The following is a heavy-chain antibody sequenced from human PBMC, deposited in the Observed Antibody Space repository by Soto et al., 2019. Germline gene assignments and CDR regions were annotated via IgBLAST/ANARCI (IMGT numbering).Heavy chain of an antibody. V-gene: IGHV3-30*18. CDR1: GFTFSSYG. CDR3: AKARLYFDWYTDY. J-gene: IGHJ4*02. D-gene: IGHD3-9*01. CDR2: ISYDGSNK. Sequence: PGGSLRLSCASSGFTFSSYGMHLVRQAPGKGLEWVAVISYDGSNKYYADSVKGRFTISRDNAKNTLYLQMNSLRAEDTAVYYCAKARLYFDWYTDYWGQGTLVTVSS.